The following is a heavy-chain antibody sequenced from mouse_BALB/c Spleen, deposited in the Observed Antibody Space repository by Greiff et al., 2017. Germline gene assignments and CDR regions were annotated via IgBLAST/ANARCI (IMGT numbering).Heavy chain of an antibody. Sequence: QVQLKESGAELARPGASVKLSCKASGYTFTSYWMQWVKQRPGQGLEWIGAIYPGDGDTRYTQKFKGKATLTADKSSSTAYMQLSSLASEDSAVYYCAREDLGYAMDYWGQGTSVTVSS. V-gene: IGHV1-87*01. CDR2: IYPGDGDT. CDR1: GYTFTSYW. J-gene: IGHJ4*01. CDR3: AREDLGYAMDY.